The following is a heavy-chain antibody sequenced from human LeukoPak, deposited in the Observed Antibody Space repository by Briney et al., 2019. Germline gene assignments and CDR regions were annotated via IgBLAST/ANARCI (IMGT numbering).Heavy chain of an antibody. CDR3: ARVKWYGVNWFDP. V-gene: IGHV3-7*01. J-gene: IGHJ5*02. Sequence: GGSLRLSCVASGFTFSSRDWMTWVRQAPGKGLEWVANIKEDGSEKYYVDSVKGRFTISRDNAKNSLYLQMNNLRVEDTALYYCARVKWYGVNWFDPWGQGTLVTVSP. D-gene: IGHD2-8*01. CDR2: IKEDGSEK. CDR1: GFTFSSRDW.